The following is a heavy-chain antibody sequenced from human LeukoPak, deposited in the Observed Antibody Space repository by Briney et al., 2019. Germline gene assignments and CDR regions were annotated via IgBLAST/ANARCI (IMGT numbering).Heavy chain of an antibody. CDR2: IWYDGSNK. CDR1: GFTFSSYG. V-gene: IGHV3-33*01. J-gene: IGHJ4*02. D-gene: IGHD3-3*01. CDR3: TTLNPYSYYDFWSGYYTIPNYYFDY. Sequence: PGGSLRLACAASGFTFSSYGMHGVRQAPGKGLEWVAVIWYDGSNKYYADSVKGRFTISRDNSKNTLYLQMNSLRAEDTAVYYCTTLNPYSYYDFWSGYYTIPNYYFDYWGQGTLVTVSS.